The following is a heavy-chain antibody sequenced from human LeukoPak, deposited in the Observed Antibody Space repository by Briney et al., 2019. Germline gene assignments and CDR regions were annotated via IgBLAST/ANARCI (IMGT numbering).Heavy chain of an antibody. D-gene: IGHD6-19*01. CDR3: ARDIYSSGYYADY. Sequence: GGSLRLSCAASGFTFSSYAMHWVRQAPGKGLEWVSGYTGSGGRTFYADSVKGRFTISKDNSRNTLYLQMNSLTADDTAVYYCARDIYSSGYYADYWGQGTPVTVSS. CDR1: GFTFSSYA. J-gene: IGHJ4*02. V-gene: IGHV3-23*01. CDR2: YTGSGGRT.